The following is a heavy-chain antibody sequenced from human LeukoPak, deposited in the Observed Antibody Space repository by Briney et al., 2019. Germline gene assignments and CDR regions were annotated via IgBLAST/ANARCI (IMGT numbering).Heavy chain of an antibody. J-gene: IGHJ4*02. CDR2: IIPIFGTA. CDR3: ARWKETDIGGFDY. D-gene: IGHD3-16*01. V-gene: IGHV1-69*05. Sequence: SSVKVSCKASGGTFSSYAISWVRQAPGQGLEWMGGIIPIFGTANYAQKFQGRVTITTDESTSTAYMELSSLRSEDTTVYYCARWKETDIGGFDYWGQGTLVTVSS. CDR1: GGTFSSYA.